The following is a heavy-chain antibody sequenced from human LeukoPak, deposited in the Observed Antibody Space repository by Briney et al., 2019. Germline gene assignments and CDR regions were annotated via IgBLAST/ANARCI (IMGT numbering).Heavy chain of an antibody. Sequence: ASVRVSCKVSGYTFTDYYMHWVQQAPGKGLEWMGLVDPEDGETIYAEKFQGRVTITADTSTDTAYMELSSLRSEDTAVYYCATGYGDRDYYYYYMDVWGKGTTVTVSS. V-gene: IGHV1-69-2*01. J-gene: IGHJ6*03. D-gene: IGHD3-10*01. CDR1: GYTFTDYY. CDR2: VDPEDGET. CDR3: ATGYGDRDYYYYYMDV.